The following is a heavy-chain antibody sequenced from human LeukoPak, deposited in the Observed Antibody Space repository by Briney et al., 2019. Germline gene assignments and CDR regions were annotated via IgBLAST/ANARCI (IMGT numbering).Heavy chain of an antibody. CDR2: ISSSSSYI. D-gene: IGHD2-21*02. J-gene: IGHJ4*02. V-gene: IGHV3-21*01. CDR3: ARDRPAYCCGDCYSGY. Sequence: GGSLRLSCAASGFTFSSYSMNWVRQAPGKGLEWVSSISSSSSYIYYADSVKGRFTISRDNAKNSLYLQMNSLRAEDTAVYYCARDRPAYCCGDCYSGYWGQGTLVTVSS. CDR1: GFTFSSYS.